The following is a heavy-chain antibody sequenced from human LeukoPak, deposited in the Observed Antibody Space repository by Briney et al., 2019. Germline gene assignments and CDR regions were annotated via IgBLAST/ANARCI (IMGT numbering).Heavy chain of an antibody. D-gene: IGHD2-8*01. CDR3: AKVRYMLYHPKSYMDV. J-gene: IGHJ6*03. V-gene: IGHV3-23*01. Sequence: GGSLRLSCAASGFTFSSYAMNWVRQAPGKGLEWVSAISGSGGRTHYADSVKGRFTISRDNSKNTLYLQMNSLRAEDTAVYYCAKVRYMLYHPKSYMDVWGKGTTVTVSS. CDR1: GFTFSSYA. CDR2: ISGSGGRT.